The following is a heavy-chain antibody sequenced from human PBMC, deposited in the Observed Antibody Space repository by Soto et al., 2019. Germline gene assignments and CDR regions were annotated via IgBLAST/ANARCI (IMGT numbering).Heavy chain of an antibody. V-gene: IGHV3-30-3*01. CDR2: ILYDGINK. D-gene: IGHD6-13*01. J-gene: IGHJ6*02. CDR1: GFTFSSYA. CDR3: AIDQQLVQGNYFYVMDV. Sequence: QVQLVESGGGVVQPGRSLRLSCAASGFTFSSYAMHWVRQAPGKGLEWVAVILYDGINKYYADSVKGRFTISRDNSKNTLYLQMNSLRPEDTAVYYCAIDQQLVQGNYFYVMDVWGQGNTVTVSS.